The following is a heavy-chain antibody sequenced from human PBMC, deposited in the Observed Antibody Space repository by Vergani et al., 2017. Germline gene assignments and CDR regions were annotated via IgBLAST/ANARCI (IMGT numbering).Heavy chain of an antibody. Sequence: EVHLLDSGGGFVQPGGSLRLTCAASEFTFSNYAMNWVRQAPGKGLEWVSGISGSGVSAYYTDSVKGRFTTSRDNSKNMLFLQMNKLRTEDTAIYYCAKQYFVSGNYLFDYWCQGTLVTVSS. CDR2: ISGSGVSA. V-gene: IGHV3-23*01. CDR3: AKQYFVSGNYLFDY. J-gene: IGHJ4*02. CDR1: EFTFSNYA. D-gene: IGHD3-10*01.